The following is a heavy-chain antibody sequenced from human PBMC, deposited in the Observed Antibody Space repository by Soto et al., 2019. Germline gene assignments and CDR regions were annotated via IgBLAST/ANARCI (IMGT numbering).Heavy chain of an antibody. CDR1: GDSVSSNSAA. J-gene: IGHJ6*02. D-gene: IGHD3-22*01. V-gene: IGHV6-1*01. CDR3: ARDPPRAYYYNSSGYYYSPEPYYGRDV. CDR2: TYYRSKWYN. Sequence: SQCLSLTCAISGDSVSSNSAAWNWIRQSPSRGLEWLGRTYYRSKWYNDYAVSVKSRITIHPDTSKNQLCLWLNSVTPEDTAVYYCARDPPRAYYYNSSGYYYSPEPYYGRDVWGQGTTVAISS.